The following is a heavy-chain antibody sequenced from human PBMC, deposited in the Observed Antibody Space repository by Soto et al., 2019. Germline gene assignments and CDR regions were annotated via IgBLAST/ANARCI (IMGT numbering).Heavy chain of an antibody. CDR3: ARVPYYDFWGGYYDY. V-gene: IGHV3-20*04. J-gene: IGHJ4*02. CDR2: INWNGGST. D-gene: IGHD3-3*01. Sequence: GGSLRLSCAASGFTFGDYGMSWVRQAPGKGLEWVSGINWNGGSTGYADSVKGRFTISRDNAKNSLYLQMNSLRAEDTALYYCARVPYYDFWGGYYDYWGQGTLVTVSS. CDR1: GFTFGDYG.